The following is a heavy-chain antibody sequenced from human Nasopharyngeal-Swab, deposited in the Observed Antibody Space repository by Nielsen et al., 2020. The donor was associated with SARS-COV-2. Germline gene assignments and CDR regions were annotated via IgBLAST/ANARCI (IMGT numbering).Heavy chain of an antibody. CDR3: ARGGSSSWYYYYYGMDV. Sequence: SETLSLTCAVYGGSFSGYYWSWIRQPPGKGLEWVGEINHSGSTNYNPSLKSQVTISVDTSKNQFSLKLSSVTAAGTAVYYCARGGSSSWYYYYYGMDVWGQGTTVTVSS. D-gene: IGHD6-13*01. CDR2: INHSGST. V-gene: IGHV4-34*01. J-gene: IGHJ6*02. CDR1: GGSFSGYY.